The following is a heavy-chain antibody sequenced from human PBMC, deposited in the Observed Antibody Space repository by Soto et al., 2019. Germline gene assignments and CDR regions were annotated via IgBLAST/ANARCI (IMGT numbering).Heavy chain of an antibody. Sequence: EGQLLESGGGLVQPGGSLRLSCAASGFTFNSYAMSWVRQAPEAGLEWVSTISAVGGSTYYADSVKGRFTISRDNSKNTLYLQMNSLRADDTAVYYCAKETHSSGYGSYFDYWGPGILVTVSS. CDR3: AKETHSSGYGSYFDY. D-gene: IGHD3-22*01. V-gene: IGHV3-23*01. J-gene: IGHJ4*02. CDR1: GFTFNSYA. CDR2: ISAVGGST.